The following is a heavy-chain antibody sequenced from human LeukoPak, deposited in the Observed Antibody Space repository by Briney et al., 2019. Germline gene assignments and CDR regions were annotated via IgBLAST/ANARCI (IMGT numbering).Heavy chain of an antibody. CDR2: IYTSGGT. CDR3: ARGIYSSGWYWLDP. Sequence: PSETLSLTCTVSGGSISSYYWSWIRLAAGKGLEWIGRIYTSGGTNYNPSLKSRVTMSVDTSKNQFSRNLSSVTPADTAVYYCARGIYSSGWYWLDPWGQGILVTVSS. CDR1: GGSISSYY. V-gene: IGHV4-4*07. J-gene: IGHJ5*02. D-gene: IGHD6-19*01.